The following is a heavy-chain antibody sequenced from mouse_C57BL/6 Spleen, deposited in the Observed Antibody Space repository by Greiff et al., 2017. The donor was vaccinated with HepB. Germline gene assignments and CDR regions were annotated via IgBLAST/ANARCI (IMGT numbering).Heavy chain of an antibody. Sequence: VQLQQPGAELVKPGASVKVSCKASGYTFTSYWMHWVKQRPGQGLEWIGMIHPSDSDTNSNQKFKVKATLTVDKSSSTASMQLSSLTSEDSAVYYCAIPHYGSSLYYFDYWGQGTTLTVSS. V-gene: IGHV1-74*01. CDR3: AIPHYGSSLYYFDY. CDR1: GYTFTSYW. D-gene: IGHD1-1*01. CDR2: IHPSDSDT. J-gene: IGHJ2*01.